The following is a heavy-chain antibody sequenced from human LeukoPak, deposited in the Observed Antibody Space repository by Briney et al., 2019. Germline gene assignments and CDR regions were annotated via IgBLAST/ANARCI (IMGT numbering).Heavy chain of an antibody. CDR1: GFTFSTFA. D-gene: IGHD4-17*01. V-gene: IGHV3-23*01. J-gene: IGHJ4*02. Sequence: PGGSLRLSCAASGFTFSTFAMIWVRQPPGKGLEWVSRINSDGSSTSYADSVKGRFTISRDNSKNTLYLQMNSLRAEDTAVYYCAKLGVTTPVDYWGQGTLVTVSS. CDR3: AKLGVTTPVDY. CDR2: INSDGSST.